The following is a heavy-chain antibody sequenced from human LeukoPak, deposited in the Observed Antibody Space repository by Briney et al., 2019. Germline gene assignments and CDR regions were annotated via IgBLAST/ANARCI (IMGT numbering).Heavy chain of an antibody. Sequence: SETLSPTCTVSGGSISSYYWSWIRQPPGKGLEWIGYIYYSGSTNYNPSLKSRVTISVDTSKNQFSLKLSSVTAADTAVYYCARHYCGGDCYSGNWFDPWGQGTLVTVSS. V-gene: IGHV4-59*01. J-gene: IGHJ5*02. CDR1: GGSISSYY. CDR3: ARHYCGGDCYSGNWFDP. D-gene: IGHD2-21*02. CDR2: IYYSGST.